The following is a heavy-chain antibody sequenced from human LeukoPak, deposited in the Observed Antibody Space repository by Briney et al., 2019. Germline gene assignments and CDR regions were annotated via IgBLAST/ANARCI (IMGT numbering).Heavy chain of an antibody. CDR3: ANLPTSYGDYGWDY. Sequence: ARSLRLSCAVSGFTFNTYDLHWVRQAPGKGLEWLAFISKEGNDDYYANSVKGRFIISRYNSKKTLYLQMNSLRDEDTAVYYCANLPTSYGDYGWDYWGQGTLVIVSS. CDR2: ISKEGNDD. J-gene: IGHJ4*02. D-gene: IGHD4-17*01. V-gene: IGHV3-30*18. CDR1: GFTFNTYD.